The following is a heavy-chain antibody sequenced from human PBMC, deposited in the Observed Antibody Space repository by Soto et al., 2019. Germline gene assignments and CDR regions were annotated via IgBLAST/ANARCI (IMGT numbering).Heavy chain of an antibody. Sequence: GGSLRLSCAASGFTFSSYEMNWVRQAPGKGLEWVSYISSSGSTIYYADSVKGRFTISRDNAKNSLYLQMNSLRAEDTAVYYCARGRCSSTSCYTYYYYGMDVWGQGTTVTAP. J-gene: IGHJ6*02. D-gene: IGHD2-2*02. CDR1: GFTFSSYE. V-gene: IGHV3-48*03. CDR3: ARGRCSSTSCYTYYYYGMDV. CDR2: ISSSGSTI.